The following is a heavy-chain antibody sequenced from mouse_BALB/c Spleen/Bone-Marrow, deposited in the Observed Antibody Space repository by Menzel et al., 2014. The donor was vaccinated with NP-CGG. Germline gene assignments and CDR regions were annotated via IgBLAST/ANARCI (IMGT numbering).Heavy chain of an antibody. CDR3: ARMYYAYAMDY. CDR1: EFSLSRYS. D-gene: IGHD1-1*01. J-gene: IGHJ4*01. V-gene: IGHV2-6-4*01. Sequence: VKLQESGPGLVAPSQSLSITCTVSEFSLSRYSVHWVRQPPGKGLEWLGMIWGGGSTDYNSALKSRLNISKVNSKSQVFLKMNSLQTDDTAMYDCARMYYAYAMDYWGQGTSVTVSS. CDR2: IWGGGST.